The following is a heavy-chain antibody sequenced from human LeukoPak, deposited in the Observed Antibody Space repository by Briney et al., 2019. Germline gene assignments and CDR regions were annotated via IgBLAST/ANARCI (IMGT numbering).Heavy chain of an antibody. V-gene: IGHV3-9*01. D-gene: IGHD3-3*01. CDR3: ARGQISYYFDY. Sequence: PGRSLRLSCAASGFTFDDFAMHWVRQAPGKGLEWVSGINWNSGYIGYADSVKGRFTISRDNSKNTLYLQMNSLRAEDTAVYYCARGQISYYFDYWGQGTLVTVSS. CDR1: GFTFDDFA. CDR2: INWNSGYI. J-gene: IGHJ4*02.